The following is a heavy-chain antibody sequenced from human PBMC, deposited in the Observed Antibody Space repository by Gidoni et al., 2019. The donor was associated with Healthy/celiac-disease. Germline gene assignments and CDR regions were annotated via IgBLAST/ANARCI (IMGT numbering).Heavy chain of an antibody. CDR3: ARDGYDFWSGLMDV. J-gene: IGHJ6*03. V-gene: IGHV3-53*01. D-gene: IGHD3-3*01. Sequence: VQLVESGGGLIQPGGSLRLSCAASGFTVISNYMSWVHQAPGKGLEWVSVIYSGGSTYYADSVKGRFTISRDNSKNTLYLQMNSLRAEDTAVYYCARDGYDFWSGLMDVWGKGTTVTVSS. CDR1: GFTVISNY. CDR2: IYSGGST.